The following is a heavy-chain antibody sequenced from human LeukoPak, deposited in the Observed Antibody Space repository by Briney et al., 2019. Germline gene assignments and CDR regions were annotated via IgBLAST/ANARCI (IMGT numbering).Heavy chain of an antibody. CDR1: GYTFTSYG. D-gene: IGHD2-8*01. CDR2: ISAYNGNT. V-gene: IGHV1-18*01. J-gene: IGHJ4*02. Sequence: ASVKVSCKASGYTFTSYGISWVRQAPGQGPEWMGWISAYNGNTNYAQKLQGRVTMTTDTSTSTAYMELRSLRSDDTAVYYCARDTMYGVIHDYWGQGTLVTVSS. CDR3: ARDTMYGVIHDY.